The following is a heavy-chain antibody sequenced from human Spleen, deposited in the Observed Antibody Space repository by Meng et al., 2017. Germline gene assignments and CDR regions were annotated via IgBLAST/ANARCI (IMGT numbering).Heavy chain of an antibody. V-gene: IGHV1-2*02. D-gene: IGHD6-19*01. CDR1: GYTLTDYY. Sequence: ASVKVSCKASGYTLTDYYIHWVRQAPGHGLEWMGWINPNTDATNYAPKFHGRVTMTRDTSISTAYMELTSLTSVDKTVYYCARSSGWCRDDYWGQGTLVTVSS. J-gene: IGHJ4*02. CDR2: INPNTDAT. CDR3: ARSSGWCRDDY.